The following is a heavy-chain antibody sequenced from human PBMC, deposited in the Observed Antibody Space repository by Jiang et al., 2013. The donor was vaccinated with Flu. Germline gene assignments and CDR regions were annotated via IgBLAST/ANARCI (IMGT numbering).Heavy chain of an antibody. Sequence: GSGLVKPSGTLSLTCAVSGVSISDTNWWSWVRQPPGKGLDWIGEVSQSGTTNYNPSLKRRVSISVDKSKNQLSLILKSVTAADTAVYFCARHSGGYYENFFDYWGQGSRGHRLL. CDR3: ARHSGGYYENFFDY. D-gene: IGHD3-22*01. J-gene: IGHJ4*02. V-gene: IGHV4-4*02. CDR2: VSQSGTT. CDR1: GVSISDTNW.